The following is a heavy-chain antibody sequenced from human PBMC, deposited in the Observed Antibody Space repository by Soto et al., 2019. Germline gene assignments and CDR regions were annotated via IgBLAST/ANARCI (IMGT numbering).Heavy chain of an antibody. D-gene: IGHD1-1*01. CDR3: AKFEGHPLEYWYLAC. CDR1: GFTFSAYA. V-gene: IGHV3-23*01. J-gene: IGHJ2*01. CDR2: IHGGGGAT. Sequence: EVQLLESGGGLVQPGGSLRLSCAASGFTFSAYAMGWVRQAPGKGLEWVATIHGGGGATHYADSVKGRFTISRDDSKNTLYAQRNSLRAEDTAVYYCAKFEGHPLEYWYLACWGRGTLVTVSS.